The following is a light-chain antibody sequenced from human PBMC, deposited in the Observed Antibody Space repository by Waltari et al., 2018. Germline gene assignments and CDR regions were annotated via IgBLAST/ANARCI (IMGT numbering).Light chain of an antibody. CDR3: SSYTSSSTLG. V-gene: IGLV2-14*01. CDR2: EVS. J-gene: IGLJ3*02. CDR1: SSDVGGYYY. Sequence: QSALTQPASVSGSPGQSITISCTGTSSDVGGYYYGPWYQQHPGKAPKLMIYEVSNRPSGVSNRFSGSKSGNTASLTISGLQAEDEADYYCSSYTSSSTLGFGGGTKLTVL.